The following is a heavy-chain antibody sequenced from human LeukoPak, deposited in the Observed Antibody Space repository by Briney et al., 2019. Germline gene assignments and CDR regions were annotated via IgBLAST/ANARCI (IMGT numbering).Heavy chain of an antibody. J-gene: IGHJ4*02. CDR1: GYTFTGYY. Sequence: ASVKVSCKASGYTFTGYYMHWVRQAPGQGLEWMGWINPNSGGTNYAQKFQGRVTMTRDTSISTAYMELSRLRSDDTAAYYCARDPFTMVRHDYWGQGTLVTVSS. CDR3: ARDPFTMVRHDY. V-gene: IGHV1-2*02. D-gene: IGHD3-10*01. CDR2: INPNSGGT.